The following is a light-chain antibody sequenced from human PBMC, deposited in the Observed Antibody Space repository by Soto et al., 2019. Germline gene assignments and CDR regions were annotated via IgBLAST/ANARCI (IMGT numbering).Light chain of an antibody. CDR1: SGHSSHI. V-gene: IGLV4-60*02. Sequence: QLVLTQSSSASASLGSSVKLTCTLSSGHSSHIIAWNQQQPGKAPRYLMKVEGSGSFNKGSGVPDRFSGYRSGADRYLTISNLQFEDEADYYCETWDSNTWVFGGGTKLTVL. CDR2: VEGSGSF. J-gene: IGLJ3*02. CDR3: ETWDSNTWV.